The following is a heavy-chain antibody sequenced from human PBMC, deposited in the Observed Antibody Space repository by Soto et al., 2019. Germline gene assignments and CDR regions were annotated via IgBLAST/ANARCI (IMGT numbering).Heavy chain of an antibody. CDR3: ARHIHSYYYYYGMDV. D-gene: IGHD2-21*01. CDR2: IDPSDSYT. CDR1: GYSFTSYW. J-gene: IGHJ6*02. V-gene: IGHV5-10-1*01. Sequence: PGESLKISCKGSGYSFTSYWISWVRQMPGKGLEWMGRIDPSDSYTNYSPSFQGHVTISADKSISTAYLQWSSLKASDTAMYYCARHIHSYYYYYGMDVWGQGTTVTVAS.